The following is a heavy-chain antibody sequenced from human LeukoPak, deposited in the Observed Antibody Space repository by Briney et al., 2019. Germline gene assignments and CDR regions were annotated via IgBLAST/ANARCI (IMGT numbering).Heavy chain of an antibody. V-gene: IGHV3-48*01. D-gene: IGHD1-26*01. CDR3: ATQWELHPAF. J-gene: IGHJ4*02. CDR1: GFPFSGYV. Sequence: GGSLRLSCAASGFPFSGYVLSWVRQAPGKGLEWVSYITRSSSARYYADAVKGRFTISRDNAKNSLYLQMNSLRAEDTAVYYCATQWELHPAFWGQGTLVTVSS. CDR2: ITRSSSAR.